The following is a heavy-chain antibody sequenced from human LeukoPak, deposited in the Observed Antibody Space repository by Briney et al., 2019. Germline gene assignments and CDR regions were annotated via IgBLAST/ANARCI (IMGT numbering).Heavy chain of an antibody. D-gene: IGHD5-18*01. CDR2: ISYDGNNK. Sequence: SGGSLRLSCAASGFTFSSYGMHWVRQAPGKGLEWVAVISYDGNNKYYADSVKGRLIISRDNSKNTLYLQLSSLRAEDTAVYYCAKEGDSYGYGHGQYDYWGQGTLVTVSS. CDR1: GFTFSSYG. CDR3: AKEGDSYGYGHGQYDY. J-gene: IGHJ4*02. V-gene: IGHV3-30*18.